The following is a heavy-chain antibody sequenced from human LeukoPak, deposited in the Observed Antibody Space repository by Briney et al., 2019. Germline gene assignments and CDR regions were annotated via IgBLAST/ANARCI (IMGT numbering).Heavy chain of an antibody. V-gene: IGHV3-23*01. J-gene: IGHJ6*02. Sequence: QSGGSLRLSCAASGFTFSSYAMSWVRQAPGKGLEWVSVIGGSGESTHYADSIEGRFTICRDNFKDTLCLQMNSLRAEDTAVYYCAKEDYYGMDVWGQGTTVSVSS. CDR2: IGGSGEST. CDR1: GFTFSSYA. CDR3: AKEDYYGMDV.